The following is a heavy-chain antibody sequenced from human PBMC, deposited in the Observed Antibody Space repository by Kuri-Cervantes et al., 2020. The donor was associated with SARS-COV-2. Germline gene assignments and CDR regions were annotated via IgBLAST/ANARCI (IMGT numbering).Heavy chain of an antibody. J-gene: IGHJ4*02. CDR1: GFTFSSYS. V-gene: IGHV3-21*04. CDR3: AQGNRHEYGDLVY. CDR2: ISSSSSYI. D-gene: IGHD1-14*01. Sequence: GESLKISCAASGFTFSSYSMNWVRQAPGKGLEWVSSISSSSSYIYYADSVKGRFTISRDNAKNSLYLQMNSLRAEDTAVYYCAQGNRHEYGDLVYWGQGTLVTVSS.